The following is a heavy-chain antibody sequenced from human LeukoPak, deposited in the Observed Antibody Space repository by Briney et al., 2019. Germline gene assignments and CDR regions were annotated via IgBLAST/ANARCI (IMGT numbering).Heavy chain of an antibody. CDR2: ISWDGGST. CDR1: GFTFDDYT. CDR3: ARDSLDYYFDY. V-gene: IGHV3-43*01. D-gene: IGHD3/OR15-3a*01. J-gene: IGHJ4*02. Sequence: PGGSLRLSCAASGFTFDDYTMHWVRQAPGKGLEWVSLISWDGGSTYYADSVKGRFTISRDNSKNTLYLQMNSLRADDTAVYYCARDSLDYYFDYWGQGTLVTVSS.